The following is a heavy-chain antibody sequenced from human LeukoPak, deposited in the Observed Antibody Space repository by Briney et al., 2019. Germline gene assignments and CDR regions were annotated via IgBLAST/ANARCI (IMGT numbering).Heavy chain of an antibody. V-gene: IGHV3-21*01. CDR1: GFTFSSYM. J-gene: IGHJ4*02. D-gene: IGHD1-1*01. CDR3: ARSLTTLTYEGY. Sequence: GGSLRLSCAASGFTFSSYMMNWVRQAPGKGLEWVSSINSGSTYTYYTESVKGRFTVSRDNAKNLLFLQMNSLRAEDTAIYYCARSLTTLTYEGYWGQGTLVTVSS. CDR2: INSGSTYT.